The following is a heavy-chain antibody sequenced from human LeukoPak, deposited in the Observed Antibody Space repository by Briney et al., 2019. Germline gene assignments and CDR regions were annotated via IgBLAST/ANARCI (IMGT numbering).Heavy chain of an antibody. D-gene: IGHD5-18*01. J-gene: IGHJ3*02. CDR3: ARSEYSYGADAFDI. V-gene: IGHV4-38-2*02. CDR2: IYHSGRT. Sequence: PSETLSLACTVSGYSISSGYYWGWIRQPPGKGLEWIGSIYHSGRTFYNPSLKSRVTISVDTSKNQFSPKLSSVTAADTAVYYCARSEYSYGADAFDIWGQGTMVTVSS. CDR1: GYSISSGYY.